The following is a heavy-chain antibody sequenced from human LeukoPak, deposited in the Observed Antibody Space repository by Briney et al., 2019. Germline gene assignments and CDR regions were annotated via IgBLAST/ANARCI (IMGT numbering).Heavy chain of an antibody. Sequence: ASVKVSCKASGYTFTGYYMHWVRQAPGQGLEWMGWINPNSGGTNYAQKFQGRVTMTRDTSISTAYMELSRLRSDDTAVYYCTKSLGGYYAFDYWGQGTLVTVSS. CDR1: GYTFTGYY. V-gene: IGHV1-2*02. D-gene: IGHD3-22*01. J-gene: IGHJ4*02. CDR3: TKSLGGYYAFDY. CDR2: INPNSGGT.